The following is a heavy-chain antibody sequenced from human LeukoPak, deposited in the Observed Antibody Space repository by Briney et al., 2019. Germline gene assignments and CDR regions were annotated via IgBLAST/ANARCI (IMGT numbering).Heavy chain of an antibody. CDR1: GYSFTSYW. CDR3: ARRGSLETGNY. Sequence: GESLQISCKGSGYSFTSYWIGWVRQMPGKGLEWMGVIYPGDSDIRYSPSFQGQVTISADKSISTAYLQWSSLKASDTAIYYCARRGSLETGNYWGQGTLVTVSS. J-gene: IGHJ4*02. CDR2: IYPGDSDI. V-gene: IGHV5-51*01. D-gene: IGHD3-16*01.